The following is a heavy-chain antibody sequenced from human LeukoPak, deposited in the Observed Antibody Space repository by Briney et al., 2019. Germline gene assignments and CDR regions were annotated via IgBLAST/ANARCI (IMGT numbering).Heavy chain of an antibody. V-gene: IGHV4-30-4*01. Sequence: SQTLSLTCTVSGGSISSGDYYWSWIRQPPGKGLEWIGYTYYSGSTYYNPSLKSRVTISVDTSKNQFSLKLSSVTAADTAVYYCARAGYYYDSSGYYTLGYFDYWGQGTLVTVSS. CDR1: GGSISSGDYY. D-gene: IGHD3-22*01. CDR3: ARAGYYYDSSGYYTLGYFDY. J-gene: IGHJ4*02. CDR2: TYYSGST.